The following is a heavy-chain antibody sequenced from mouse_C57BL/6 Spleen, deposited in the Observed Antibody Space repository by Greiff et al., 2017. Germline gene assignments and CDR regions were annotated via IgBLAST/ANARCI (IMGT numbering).Heavy chain of an antibody. J-gene: IGHJ1*03. CDR1: GYSFTGYY. D-gene: IGHD1-1*01. V-gene: IGHV1-42*01. CDR2: INPSTGGT. CDR3: AYGSSFWYFDV. Sequence: EVQLQQSGPELVKPGASVKISCKASGYSFTGYYMNWVKQSPEKSLEWIGEINPSTGGTTYNQKFKAKATLTVDKSSSTAYMQLKSLTSEDSAVYYCAYGSSFWYFDVWGTGTTVTVSS.